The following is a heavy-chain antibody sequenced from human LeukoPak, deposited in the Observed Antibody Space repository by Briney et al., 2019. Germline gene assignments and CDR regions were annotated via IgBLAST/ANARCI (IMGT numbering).Heavy chain of an antibody. D-gene: IGHD3-10*01. J-gene: IGHJ5*02. V-gene: IGHV3-23*01. Sequence: GGSLRLSCAASGFTFSSYAMSWVRQAPGKGLEWVSAISGSGGSTYYADSVKGRFTISRDNSKNTLYLQMNSLRAENTAVYYCVLLWFGTPFDPWGQGTLVTVSS. CDR2: ISGSGGST. CDR3: VLLWFGTPFDP. CDR1: GFTFSSYA.